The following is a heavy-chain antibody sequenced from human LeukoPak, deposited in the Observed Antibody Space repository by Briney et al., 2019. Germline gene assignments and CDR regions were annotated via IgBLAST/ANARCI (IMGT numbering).Heavy chain of an antibody. Sequence: SETLSLTCTVSGDSISSDDYYWSWIRQPPGKGLEWIGYIYYSGSTNYNPSLKSRVTISVDTSKNQFSLKLSSVTAADTAVYYCARVIAVGLYNWFDPWGQGTLVTVSS. CDR1: GDSISSDDYY. D-gene: IGHD1-26*01. V-gene: IGHV4-61*08. CDR3: ARVIAVGLYNWFDP. CDR2: IYYSGST. J-gene: IGHJ5*02.